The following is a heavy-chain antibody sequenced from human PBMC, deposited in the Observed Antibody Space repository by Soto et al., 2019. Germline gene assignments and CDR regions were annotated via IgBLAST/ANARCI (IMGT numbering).Heavy chain of an antibody. CDR1: GFTFSSYT. J-gene: IGHJ6*02. D-gene: IGHD6-13*01. V-gene: IGHV3-21*06. CDR3: ATYKSNWFYYGMDV. CDR2: INTPSSVI. Sequence: GGSLRLSCAASGFTFSSYTMNWVRQAPGKGLEWVSSINTPSSVINYADSVKGRFTISRDNAKNSLYLQMSSLRAEDTAVYYCATYKSNWFYYGMDVWGQGTTVTVSS.